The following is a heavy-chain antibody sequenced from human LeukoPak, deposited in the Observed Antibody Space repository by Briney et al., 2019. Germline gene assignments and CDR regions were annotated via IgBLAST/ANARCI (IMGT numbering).Heavy chain of an antibody. V-gene: IGHV3-15*01. D-gene: IGHD6-6*01. CDR3: CKVVRGKNFFEN. CDR1: GFTLNNAW. CDR2: IKGNNDGGTT. J-gene: IGHJ4*02. Sequence: GGSLRLSCEASGFTLNNAWMSWVRQAPGKGLEWVGHIKGNNDGGTTDHAPPVKGRFTISRDDSKNTLSLQMNSLKTEDTAVYYCCKVVRGKNFFENWGQGTLVAVSS.